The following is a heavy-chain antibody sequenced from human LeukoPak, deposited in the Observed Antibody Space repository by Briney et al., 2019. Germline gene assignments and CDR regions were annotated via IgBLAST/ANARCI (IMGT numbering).Heavy chain of an antibody. D-gene: IGHD7-27*01. CDR1: GGSISSNSDY. CDR2: IYYSGST. Sequence: PSETLSLTCTVSGGSISSNSDYWGWIRQPPGKGLEWIGTIYYSGSTYYNPSFKSRVIISVDTSKNQFPLKLSSVTAADTAVYYCARLLTGWFDPWGQGTLVTVSS. V-gene: IGHV4-39*06. CDR3: ARLLTGWFDP. J-gene: IGHJ5*02.